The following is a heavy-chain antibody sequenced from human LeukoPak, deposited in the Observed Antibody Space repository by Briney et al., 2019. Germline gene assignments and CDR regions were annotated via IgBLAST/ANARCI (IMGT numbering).Heavy chain of an antibody. CDR1: GFTVSTYY. Sequence: GGSLRLSCAASGFTVSTYYMTWVRQAPGKGLECVSVIYSGGSTYYADSVQGRFTISRDNSKNTLYLEMNSLSPDDTAVYYCARGVEPLAANTLAYWGQGTLVTVSS. V-gene: IGHV3-53*01. J-gene: IGHJ4*02. D-gene: IGHD1-14*01. CDR2: IYSGGST. CDR3: ARGVEPLAANTLAY.